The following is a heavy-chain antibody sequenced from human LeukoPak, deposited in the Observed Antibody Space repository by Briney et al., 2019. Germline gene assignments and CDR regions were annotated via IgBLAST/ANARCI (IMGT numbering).Heavy chain of an antibody. J-gene: IGHJ4*02. Sequence: GGSLRLSCAASGFTFSSYTMNWVRQAPGKGLEWVSSISSSSTYINYADSVKGRFTISRDNAKNSLYLQMNSLRAEDTAVYYCARVRPDADGPGSSLSLDYWGQGTLVTVSS. CDR3: ARVRPDADGPGSSLSLDY. D-gene: IGHD3-10*01. CDR2: ISSSSTYI. V-gene: IGHV3-21*01. CDR1: GFTFSSYT.